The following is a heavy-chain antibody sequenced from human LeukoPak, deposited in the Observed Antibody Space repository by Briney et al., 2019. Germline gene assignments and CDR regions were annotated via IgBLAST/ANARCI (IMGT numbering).Heavy chain of an antibody. Sequence: GGSLRLSCAASGFTFSSSAMSWVRQAPGKGLEWVSNVSGSGRGENTYYADSVKGRFTISGDNSRNTLFLQMNSLRAEDTAVYYCAHGAMYQLDYWGQGTLVTVSS. D-gene: IGHD2-2*01. V-gene: IGHV3-23*01. CDR3: AHGAMYQLDY. CDR2: VSGSGRGENT. CDR1: GFTFSSSA. J-gene: IGHJ4*02.